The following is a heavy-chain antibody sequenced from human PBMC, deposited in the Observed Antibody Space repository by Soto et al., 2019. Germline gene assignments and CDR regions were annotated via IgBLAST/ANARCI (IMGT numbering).Heavy chain of an antibody. CDR2: INHSGST. V-gene: IGHV4-34*01. Sequence: ASETLSLTCAVYGGSFSGYYWSWIRQPPGKGLEWIGEINHSGSTNYNPSLKSRVTISVDTSKNQFSLKLSSVTAADTAVYYCARNDVDFWSGYHPRYYYGMDVWGQGTTVTVSS. D-gene: IGHD3-3*01. CDR1: GGSFSGYY. J-gene: IGHJ6*02. CDR3: ARNDVDFWSGYHPRYYYGMDV.